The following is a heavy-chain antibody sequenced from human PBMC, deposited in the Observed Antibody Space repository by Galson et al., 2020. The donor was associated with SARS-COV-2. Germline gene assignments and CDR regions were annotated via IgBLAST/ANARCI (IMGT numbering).Heavy chain of an antibody. CDR3: ATGLGSYNWNYKFDD. CDR2: TYPRDSDT. D-gene: IGHD1-7*01. V-gene: IGHV5-51*01. Sequence: GESLKISCKGSGYDFATQWIGRVRQKPGKGLEWMGLTYPRDSDTKYSPSFQGQVTISADKSITTAYLQWSSLKASDTAIYYCATGLGSYNWNYKFDDWGRGTLVTVSS. CDR1: GYDFATQW. J-gene: IGHJ4*02.